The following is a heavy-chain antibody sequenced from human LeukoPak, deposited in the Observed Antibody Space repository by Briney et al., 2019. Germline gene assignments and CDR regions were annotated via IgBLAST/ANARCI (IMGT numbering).Heavy chain of an antibody. CDR2: TYYRSKWYN. CDR1: GDSVSSNNAA. Sequence: SQTLSLTCAFSGDSVSSNNAAWNWIRQSPSRGLEWLGRTYYRSKWYNDYALFVKSRITINPDTSKNQFSLQLNSVTPEDTVVYYCARGTWANFDYWGQGTLVTVSS. J-gene: IGHJ4*02. D-gene: IGHD1-1*01. CDR3: ARGTWANFDY. V-gene: IGHV6-1*01.